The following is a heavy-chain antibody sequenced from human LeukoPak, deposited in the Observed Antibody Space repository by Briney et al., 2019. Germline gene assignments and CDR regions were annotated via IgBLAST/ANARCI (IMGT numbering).Heavy chain of an antibody. CDR3: ARQGRRSGRHN. V-gene: IGHV4-39*01. D-gene: IGHD3-10*01. J-gene: IGHJ4*02. CDR2: IYYSGST. CDR1: GGSISSSSYY. Sequence: PSETLSLTCTVSGGSISSSSYYWGWIRQPPGKGLEWIGSIYYSGSTYYNPSLKSRVTISVDTSKNQFSLKLSSVTAADTAVYYCARQGRRSGRHNWGQGTLVTVSS.